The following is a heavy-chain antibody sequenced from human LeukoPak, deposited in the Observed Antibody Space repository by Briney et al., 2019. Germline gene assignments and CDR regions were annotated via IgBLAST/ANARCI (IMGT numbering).Heavy chain of an antibody. CDR2: MYYTGSYTGTT. Sequence: SETLSLTCAVYGGSFSGYYWSWIRQAPGKGLEWIGSMYYTGSYTGTTHYNPSLESRVTISVDTSKNLCSLKLTSVTAADTAVYYCVGEEYGTGSYYKSSDWGQGTLVTVSS. J-gene: IGHJ4*02. D-gene: IGHD3-10*01. CDR3: VGEEYGTGSYYKSSD. CDR1: GGSFSGYY. V-gene: IGHV4-34*01.